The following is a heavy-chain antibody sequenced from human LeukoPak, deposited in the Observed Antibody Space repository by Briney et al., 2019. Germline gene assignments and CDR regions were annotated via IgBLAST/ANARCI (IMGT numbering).Heavy chain of an antibody. CDR2: IYYSGST. CDR1: GGSISSSSYY. V-gene: IGHV4-39*01. CDR3: ARRSGSYYPGSRAFDI. D-gene: IGHD1-26*01. J-gene: IGHJ3*02. Sequence: PETLSLTCTVSGGSISSSSYYWGWIRQPPGKGLEWIGSIYYSGSTYYNPSLKSRVTISVDTSKNLFSLKLSSVTAADTAVYYCARRSGSYYPGSRAFDIWGQGTMVTVSS.